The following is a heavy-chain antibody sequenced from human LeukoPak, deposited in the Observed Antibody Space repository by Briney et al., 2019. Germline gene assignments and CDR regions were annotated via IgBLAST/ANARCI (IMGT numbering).Heavy chain of an antibody. CDR3: ARDREWVLDY. CDR1: GFTFSSYA. V-gene: IGHV3-30*04. CDR2: ISYDGSNK. D-gene: IGHD3-22*01. Sequence: GGSLRLSCAASGFTFSSYAMHWVRQAPGKGLEWVAVISYDGSNKYYADSVKGRFTISRDNSKNTMYLQMNSLRAEDTAVYYCARDREWVLDYWGQGTLVTVSS. J-gene: IGHJ4*02.